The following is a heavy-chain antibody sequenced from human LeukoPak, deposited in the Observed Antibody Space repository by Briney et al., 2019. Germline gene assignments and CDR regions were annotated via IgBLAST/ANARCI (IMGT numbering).Heavy chain of an antibody. V-gene: IGHV4-34*01. J-gene: IGHJ4*02. CDR3: ARGDGRDGYKGRLDY. D-gene: IGHD5-24*01. Sequence: SETLSLTCAVYGGSFSGYYWSWIRQPPGKGLEWIGEINHSGSTNYNPSLKSRVTISVDTSKNQFSLKLSSVTAADTAVYYCARGDGRDGYKGRLDYWGQGILVTVSS. CDR2: INHSGST. CDR1: GGSFSGYY.